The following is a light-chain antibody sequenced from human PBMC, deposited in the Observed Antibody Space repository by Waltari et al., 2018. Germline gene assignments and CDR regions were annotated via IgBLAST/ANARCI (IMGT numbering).Light chain of an antibody. V-gene: IGLV1-51*01. CDR2: NNN. Sequence: QSVLTQPPSVSAAPGQTVTISCSRSSSNIGSNSVSWYQHLPRTAPKVLIYNNNERPSGIPDRFSGSTSGTSATLVITGLQTGDEADYYCATWDTSLGDLWVFGGGTRLTVL. CDR1: SSNIGSNS. J-gene: IGLJ3*02. CDR3: ATWDTSLGDLWV.